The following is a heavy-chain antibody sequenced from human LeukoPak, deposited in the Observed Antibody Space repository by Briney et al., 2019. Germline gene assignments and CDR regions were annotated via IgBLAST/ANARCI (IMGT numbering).Heavy chain of an antibody. CDR2: INHSGST. J-gene: IGHJ4*02. V-gene: IGHV4-34*01. CDR1: GGSFSGYY. Sequence: NPSETLSLTCAVYGGSFSGYYWSWIRQPPGKGLEWIGEINHSGSTNYNPSLKSRVTISVDTSKNQFSLKLSSVTAADTAVYYCARGTYDYVWGSYRRLFDYWGQGTLVTVSS. CDR3: ARGTYDYVWGSYRRLFDY. D-gene: IGHD3-16*02.